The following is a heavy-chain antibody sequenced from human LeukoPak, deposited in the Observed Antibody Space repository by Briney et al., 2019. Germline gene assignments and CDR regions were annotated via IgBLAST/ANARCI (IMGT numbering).Heavy chain of an antibody. D-gene: IGHD6-19*01. CDR3: ARGASQWLVPDY. V-gene: IGHV3-33*01. J-gene: IGHJ4*02. Sequence: GGSLRLSCAASGFTFSSYGMHWVRQAPGKGLEWVAVIGYDGSNKYYADSVKGRFTISRDNSKNTLYLQMNSLRAEDTAVYYCARGASQWLVPDYWGQGTLVTVSS. CDR1: GFTFSSYG. CDR2: IGYDGSNK.